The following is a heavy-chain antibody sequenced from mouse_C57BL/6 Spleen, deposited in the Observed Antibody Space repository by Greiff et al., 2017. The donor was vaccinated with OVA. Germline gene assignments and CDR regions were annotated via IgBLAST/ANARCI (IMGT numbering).Heavy chain of an antibody. J-gene: IGHJ4*01. CDR3: ARALDSSGYPPMDD. D-gene: IGHD3-2*02. V-gene: IGHV1-64*01. Sequence: QVQLQQPGAELVKPGASVKLSCKASGYTFTSYWMHWVKQRPGQGLEWIGMIHPNSGSTNYNEKFKSKATLTVDKSSSTAYMQLSSLTSEDSAVYYCARALDSSGYPPMDDWGQGTSVTVSS. CDR1: GYTFTSYW. CDR2: IHPNSGST.